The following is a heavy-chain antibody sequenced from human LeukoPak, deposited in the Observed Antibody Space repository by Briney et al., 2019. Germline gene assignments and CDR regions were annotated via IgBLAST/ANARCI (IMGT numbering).Heavy chain of an antibody. D-gene: IGHD5-24*01. V-gene: IGHV3-21*01. Sequence: GGSLRLSCAASGFTVSSNYMNWVRQAPGKGLEWVSSISSSSSYIYYADSVKGRFTISRDNAKNSLYLQMNSLRAEDTAVYYCARTRNMATPFDYWGQGTLVTVSS. CDR2: ISSSSSYI. J-gene: IGHJ4*02. CDR1: GFTVSSNY. CDR3: ARTRNMATPFDY.